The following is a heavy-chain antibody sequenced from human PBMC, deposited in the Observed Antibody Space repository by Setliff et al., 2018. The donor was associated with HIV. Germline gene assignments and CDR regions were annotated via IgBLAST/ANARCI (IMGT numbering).Heavy chain of an antibody. D-gene: IGHD1-20*01. CDR1: GFSITDGFY. CDR3: ARTRALNASNWNPFDY. Sequence: SETLSLTCDVSGFSITDGFYWAWIRQSPGKGLEWIGSINHSGSTYCTPSLKSRVTISVDRSKNQFSLKLTSLTTSDVGLYYCARTRALNASNWNPFDYWGQGTLVTVS. CDR2: INHSGST. J-gene: IGHJ4*02. V-gene: IGHV4-38-2*01.